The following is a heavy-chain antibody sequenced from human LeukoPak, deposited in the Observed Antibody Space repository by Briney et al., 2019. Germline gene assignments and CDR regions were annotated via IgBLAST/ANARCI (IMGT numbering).Heavy chain of an antibody. V-gene: IGHV3-23*01. Sequence: GGSLRLSCAVSGITLSNYGMSWVRQAPGKGLEWVSAISGSGGSTYYADSVKGRFTISRDNSKNTLYLQMNSLRAEDTAVYYCAKDKKVRGVVYYGMDVWGQGTTVTVSS. CDR1: GITLSNYG. CDR3: AKDKKVRGVVYYGMDV. CDR2: ISGSGGST. D-gene: IGHD3-10*01. J-gene: IGHJ6*02.